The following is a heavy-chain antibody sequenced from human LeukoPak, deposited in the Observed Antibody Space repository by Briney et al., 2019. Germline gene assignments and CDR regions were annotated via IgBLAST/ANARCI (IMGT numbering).Heavy chain of an antibody. V-gene: IGHV1-8*01. CDR3: ASNPIYGVVVPAAIPWFDP. D-gene: IGHD2-2*02. Sequence: ASVKVSCKASGYTFTSYDFNWLRRATGQGPEWMGWMNPNSGATGYAQKFQGRITMTRSASINTAYMELTDLRSEDTAVYYCASNPIYGVVVPAAIPWFDPWGQGTLVTVSS. CDR2: MNPNSGAT. CDR1: GYTFTSYD. J-gene: IGHJ5*02.